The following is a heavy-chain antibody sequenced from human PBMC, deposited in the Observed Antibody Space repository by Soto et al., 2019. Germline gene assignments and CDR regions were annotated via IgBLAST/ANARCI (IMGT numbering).Heavy chain of an antibody. Sequence: GGSLRLSCAVSGFTFSSFSMHWVRQAPGEGLVWVSRINTDGSSTSYADSVKGRFTISRDNAKNTLYLQMNSLRVEDTAMYYCAKRGVDTFGLSYWGQGTLVTVSS. CDR1: GFTFSSFS. D-gene: IGHD3-10*01. J-gene: IGHJ4*02. CDR3: AKRGVDTFGLSY. V-gene: IGHV3-74*01. CDR2: INTDGSST.